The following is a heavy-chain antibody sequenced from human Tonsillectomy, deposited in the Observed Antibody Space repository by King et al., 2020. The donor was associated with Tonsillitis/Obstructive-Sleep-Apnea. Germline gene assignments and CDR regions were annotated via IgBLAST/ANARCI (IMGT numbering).Heavy chain of an antibody. CDR1: GFTFRSYW. J-gene: IGHJ3*02. Sequence: VQLVESGGGLVQPGGSLRLSCAASGFTFRSYWMSWVRQAPGKGLEWVANIKEDGSEKYYVDFVKGRLTISRDNAENSLYLQMNGLRAEDTAEYYCARILDYFDSSGYRAFDIWGQGTMVTVSS. CDR3: ARILDYFDSSGYRAFDI. D-gene: IGHD3-22*01. V-gene: IGHV3-7*03. CDR2: IKEDGSEK.